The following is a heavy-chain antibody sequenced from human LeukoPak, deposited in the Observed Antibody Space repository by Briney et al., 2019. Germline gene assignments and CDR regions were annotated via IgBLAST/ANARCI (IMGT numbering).Heavy chain of an antibody. CDR1: GFTFSGYA. J-gene: IGHJ4*02. CDR3: ARGRGSWYGVYFDY. D-gene: IGHD6-13*01. V-gene: IGHV3-23*01. CDR2: ISGSGGST. Sequence: GGSLRLSCAASGFTFSGYAMSWVRQAPGKGLEWVSGISGSGGSTYYADSVKGRFTISRDNSKNTLYLQMNSLRAEDMAVYYCARGRGSWYGVYFDYWGQGTLVTVSS.